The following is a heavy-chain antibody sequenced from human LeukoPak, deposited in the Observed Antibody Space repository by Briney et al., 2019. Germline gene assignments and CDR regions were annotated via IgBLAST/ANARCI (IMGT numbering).Heavy chain of an antibody. CDR3: TRGPTHQWLYYGMDV. Sequence: GRSLRVSRTTAGFTFGDHTMSWVRQAPEKGLEWVGFIRSKSYGGTAEYAASVKGRFTISRDDSKSIAYLQMDSLKTDDTAMYYCTRGPTHQWLYYGMDVWGQGTTVTVSS. CDR2: IRSKSYGGTA. CDR1: GFTFGDHT. J-gene: IGHJ6*02. V-gene: IGHV3-49*04. D-gene: IGHD5-24*01.